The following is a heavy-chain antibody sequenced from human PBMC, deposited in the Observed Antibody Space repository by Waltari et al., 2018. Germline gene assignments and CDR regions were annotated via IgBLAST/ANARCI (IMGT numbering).Heavy chain of an antibody. D-gene: IGHD2-15*01. CDR2: FDPEDGET. J-gene: IGHJ4*02. Sequence: VQLVQSGAEVKKPGASVKVSCTVSGYTLTELSMHWVRRAPGKGLEWMGGFDPEDGETIYAQKFQGRVTMTEDTSTDTAYMELSSLRSEDTAVYYCATDWLCGGSCPLDYWGQGTLVTVSS. CDR1: GYTLTELS. CDR3: ATDWLCGGSCPLDY. V-gene: IGHV1-24*01.